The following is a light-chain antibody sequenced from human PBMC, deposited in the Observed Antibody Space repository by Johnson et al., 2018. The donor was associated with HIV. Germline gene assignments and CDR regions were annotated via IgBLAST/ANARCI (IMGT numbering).Light chain of an antibody. CDR1: SYNIGNNY. CDR2: ENN. Sequence: QSVLTQPPSVSAAPGQKVTISCSGSSYNIGNNYVSWYQQLPGTAPKLLIYENNKRPSGIPDRFSGSKSGTSATLGITGLQTGDEADYYCGTWDSSLSAEVFGTGTKVTV. V-gene: IGLV1-51*02. CDR3: GTWDSSLSAEV. J-gene: IGLJ1*01.